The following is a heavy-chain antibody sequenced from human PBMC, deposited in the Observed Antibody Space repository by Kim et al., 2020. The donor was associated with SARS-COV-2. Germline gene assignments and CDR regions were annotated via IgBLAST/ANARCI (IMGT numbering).Heavy chain of an antibody. Sequence: SETLSLTCTVSGGSISSGGYYWSWIRQHPGKDLEWIGYIYYSGSTYYNPSLKSRVTISVDTSKNQFSLKLSSVTAADTAGYYCARARRQYYGSGSSTTFEYWGQGTLVTVSS. V-gene: IGHV4-31*03. CDR2: IYYSGST. J-gene: IGHJ4*02. CDR3: ARARRQYYGSGSSTTFEY. CDR1: GGSISSGGYY. D-gene: IGHD3-10*01.